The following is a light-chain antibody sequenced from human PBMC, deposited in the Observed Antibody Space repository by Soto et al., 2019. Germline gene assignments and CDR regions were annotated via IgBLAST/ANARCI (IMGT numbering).Light chain of an antibody. CDR1: QSISSQ. CDR2: DAS. V-gene: IGKV3-11*01. J-gene: IGKJ4*01. CDR3: QQRSNWPLT. Sequence: EIVLTQSPATLSLSPGERATLSCRASQSISSQLAWYQQKPGQAPRLLIHDASNRATGIPARFSGSGSATDFTLTISSLEPEDFAVYYCQQRSNWPLTFGVGTQVEIK.